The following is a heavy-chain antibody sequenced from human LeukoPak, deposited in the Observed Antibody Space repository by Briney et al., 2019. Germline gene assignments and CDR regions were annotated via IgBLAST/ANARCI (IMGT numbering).Heavy chain of an antibody. CDR2: ISGHSGDT. V-gene: IGHV1-18*01. J-gene: IGHJ4*02. CDR1: GYSFNTYG. Sequence: ASVQVSCKTSGYSFNTYGITWVRQAPGQGLEWMGWISGHSGDTQYARKFQGRVTLTTDSSTNTAYMGLRALKSDDTAVYYCLRDASGWFLGVQEFHFWGQGTLVIVSS. D-gene: IGHD6-19*01. CDR3: LRDASGWFLGVQEFHF.